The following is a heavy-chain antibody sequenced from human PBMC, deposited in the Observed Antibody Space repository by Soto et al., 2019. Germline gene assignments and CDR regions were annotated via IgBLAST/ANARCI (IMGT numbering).Heavy chain of an antibody. D-gene: IGHD3-10*01. V-gene: IGHV1-46*01. J-gene: IGHJ3*02. CDR1: GYIFSNYY. CDR3: ARRGMSKIGFDT. CDR2: FNPSGDAT. Sequence: QVQLVQSGAEVKKPGTSVKVSCKASGYIFSNYYMHWVRQAPGQGLEWMGVFNPSGDATHYAQSFQGRVSVTSDTYTSTVYMALSTLTSVDTAVYYCARRGMSKIGFDTWGQGTMVTVSS.